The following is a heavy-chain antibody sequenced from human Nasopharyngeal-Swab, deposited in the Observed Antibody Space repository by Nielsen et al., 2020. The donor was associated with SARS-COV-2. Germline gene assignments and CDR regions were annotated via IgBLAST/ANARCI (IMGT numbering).Heavy chain of an antibody. Sequence: SVKVSCKTSGGTFSSYGISWFRQAPGQGLEWMGGIIPILPITNYAQKFQDRVTITADKSTSTAYMELSSLRSEDTAAYYCARGGWLRRDYYYPYYYMDVWGKGTTVTVSS. CDR3: ARGGWLRRDYYYPYYYMDV. CDR2: IIPILPIT. J-gene: IGHJ6*03. D-gene: IGHD5-24*01. CDR1: GGTFSSYG. V-gene: IGHV1-69*10.